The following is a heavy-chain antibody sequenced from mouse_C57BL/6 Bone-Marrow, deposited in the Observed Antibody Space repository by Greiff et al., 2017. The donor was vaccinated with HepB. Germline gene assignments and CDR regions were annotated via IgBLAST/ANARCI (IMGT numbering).Heavy chain of an antibody. V-gene: IGHV1-42*01. CDR3: ADGYYGFFAY. J-gene: IGHJ3*01. CDR2: INPSTGGT. D-gene: IGHD2-3*01. CDR1: GYSFTGYY. Sequence: EVQLQESGPELVKPGASVKISCKASGYSFTGYYMNWVKQSPEKSLEWIGEINPSTGGTTYNQKFKVKATLTVDKSSSTSYMQLKSLTSEDTAVYYCADGYYGFFAYWGQGTLVTVSA.